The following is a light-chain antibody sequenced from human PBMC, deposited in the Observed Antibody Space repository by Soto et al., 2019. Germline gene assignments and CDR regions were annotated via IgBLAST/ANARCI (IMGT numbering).Light chain of an antibody. CDR1: KSISSTS. CDR2: AAS. J-gene: IGKJ1*01. V-gene: IGKV3-20*01. Sequence: EIVLTQSPGTLSLSPGERATLSCRASKSISSTSLAWYQQKPGRAPRLVMYAASTRATGIPDRFSGSGSGTDFTLTISRLEPEDFAVYYCQQYCISPKTFGQGTKVEIK. CDR3: QQYCISPKT.